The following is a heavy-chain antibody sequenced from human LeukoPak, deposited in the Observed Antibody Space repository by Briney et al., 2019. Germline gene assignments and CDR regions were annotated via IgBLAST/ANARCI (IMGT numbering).Heavy chain of an antibody. CDR3: ARVHYYETSDWGNYFDY. D-gene: IGHD3-22*01. CDR2: IYPGDSDT. Sequence: GESLKISCKGSGYSFTSYWIGGVRQPPGKGLEWMGIIYPGDSDTRYSPSFQGQVTISADKSISTAYLQWSSLKASDTAMYYCARVHYYETSDWGNYFDYWGQGTLVTVSS. V-gene: IGHV5-51*01. J-gene: IGHJ4*02. CDR1: GYSFTSYW.